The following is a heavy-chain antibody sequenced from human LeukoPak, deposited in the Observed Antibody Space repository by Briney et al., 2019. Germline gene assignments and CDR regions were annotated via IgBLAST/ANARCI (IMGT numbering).Heavy chain of an antibody. CDR1: GYTFTGYY. Sequence: ASVKVSCKASGYTFTGYYMHWVRQAPGQGLEWMGRVNPNNGVPNYAQKFQGRVTMTRDTAISTAYMELSSLRSDDTALYFCTREVGHSSSYYGRFDPWGQGTLVIVSS. CDR3: TREVGHSSSYYGRFDP. V-gene: IGHV1-2*06. D-gene: IGHD3-22*01. CDR2: VNPNNGVP. J-gene: IGHJ5*02.